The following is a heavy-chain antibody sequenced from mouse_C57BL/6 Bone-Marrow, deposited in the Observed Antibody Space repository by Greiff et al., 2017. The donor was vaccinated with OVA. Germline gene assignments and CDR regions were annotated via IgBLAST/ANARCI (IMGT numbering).Heavy chain of an antibody. V-gene: IGHV1-55*01. CDR3: ARKGITTSYIDY. J-gene: IGHJ2*01. CDR1: GYTFTSYW. D-gene: IGHD2-4*01. Sequence: QVQLQQPGAELVKPGASVKMSCKASGYTFTSYWITWVKQRPGQGLEWIGDIYPGSGSTNYNEKFKSKATLTVDTSSSTAYMQLSSLTSEDSAVYYSARKGITTSYIDYWGQGTTLTVTA. CDR2: IYPGSGST.